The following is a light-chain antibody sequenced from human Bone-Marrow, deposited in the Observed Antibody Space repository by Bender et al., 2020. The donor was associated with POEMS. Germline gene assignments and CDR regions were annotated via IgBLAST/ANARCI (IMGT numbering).Light chain of an antibody. CDR1: SSDVGGYDH. Sequence: QSALTQPASVSGSPGQSITISCTGTSSDVGGYDHVSWYQQHPGKAPKVLIYDVNNRPSGVSNRFSGSKSGNTASLTLSGLQAEDEADYYCSSYSSTNSPVVFGGGTKLTVL. CDR3: SSYSSTNSPVV. CDR2: DVN. V-gene: IGLV2-14*03. J-gene: IGLJ2*01.